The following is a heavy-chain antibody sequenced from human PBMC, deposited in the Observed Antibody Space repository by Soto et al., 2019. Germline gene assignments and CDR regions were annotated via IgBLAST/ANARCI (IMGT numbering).Heavy chain of an antibody. CDR3: AKLGDYSSGRLDS. CDR1: GFTFSSYG. J-gene: IGHJ4*02. V-gene: IGHV3-23*01. Sequence: GGSLRLSCAASGFTFSSYGRSWVRQAPGMGLDCVSSFIGIDNSTYYADSMKGRFTISGDNSKNTVYLQMNSLRGEDTAVYYCAKLGDYSSGRLDSWGQGTLVTVYS. CDR2: FIGIDNST. D-gene: IGHD6-19*01.